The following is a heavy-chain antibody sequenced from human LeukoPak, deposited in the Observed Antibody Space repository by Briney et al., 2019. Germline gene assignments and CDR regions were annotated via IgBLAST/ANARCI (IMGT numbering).Heavy chain of an antibody. J-gene: IGHJ4*02. Sequence: GGSLRLSCAASGFTFSNYGMSWVRQAPGKGLEWVSGISGSGGSTFYADSVKGRFTISRDNSKNTLYLQMNSLRAEDTAVYYCARVLPVVGATAPPYFDYWGQGTLVTVSS. CDR1: GFTFSNYG. CDR3: ARVLPVVGATAPPYFDY. CDR2: ISGSGGST. D-gene: IGHD1-26*01. V-gene: IGHV3-23*01.